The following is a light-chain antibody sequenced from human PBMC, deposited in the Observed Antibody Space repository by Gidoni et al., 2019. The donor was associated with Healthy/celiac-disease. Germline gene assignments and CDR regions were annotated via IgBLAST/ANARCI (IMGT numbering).Light chain of an antibody. CDR2: GPS. CDR1: QSVSSN. Sequence: ELVMPHSPATLSVSPGERATLSCRASQSVSSNLAWYQQKPGQAPRLLIYGPSTRATGIPARFSGSGSGTEFTLTISSLQSEDFAVYYCQQYNNWQYTFGQXTKLEIK. V-gene: IGKV3-15*01. CDR3: QQYNNWQYT. J-gene: IGKJ2*01.